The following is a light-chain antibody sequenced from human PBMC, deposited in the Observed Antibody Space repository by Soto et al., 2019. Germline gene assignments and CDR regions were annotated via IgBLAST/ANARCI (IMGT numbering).Light chain of an antibody. V-gene: IGKV3-20*01. CDR3: QQYGSSPWT. J-gene: IGKJ1*01. Sequence: ELVLTQSPGTLSLSPGERATLSCRASQSVSSSYLAWYQQKPGQAPRPLIYGASSRAIGIPDRFSGSWSGSDFTLTISRLEPKDFAVYYCQQYGSSPWTFGQGTKVEIK. CDR1: QSVSSSY. CDR2: GAS.